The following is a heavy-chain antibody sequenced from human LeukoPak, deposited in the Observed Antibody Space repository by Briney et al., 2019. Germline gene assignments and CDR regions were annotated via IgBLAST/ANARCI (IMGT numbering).Heavy chain of an antibody. D-gene: IGHD3-9*01. Sequence: SETLSLTCAVYGGSFSGYYLSWIRQPPGKGLEWIGEISHSGSTNYNPSLKSRVTISVDTSKNQFSLKLSSVTAADTAVYYCAREVRGYDILTGYSYYYYYYMDVWGKGTTVTVSS. CDR2: ISHSGST. CDR3: AREVRGYDILTGYSYYYYYYMDV. J-gene: IGHJ6*03. CDR1: GGSFSGYY. V-gene: IGHV4-34*01.